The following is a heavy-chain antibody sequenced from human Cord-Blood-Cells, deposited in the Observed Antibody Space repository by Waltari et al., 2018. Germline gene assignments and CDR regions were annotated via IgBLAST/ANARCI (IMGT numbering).Heavy chain of an antibody. CDR3: ANTAGGGLGATDAFDI. CDR1: GFTFSSYA. Sequence: EVQLLESGGGLVQPGGSLRLSCAASGFTFSSYAMSWVRQSPGKGLEWVAAISGSGGSTYYADSVKGRFTIPRENSKTTLYLQMNSLRAEATAVYYCANTAGGGLGATDAFDIWGQGTMVTVSS. CDR2: ISGSGGST. D-gene: IGHD1-26*01. V-gene: IGHV3-23*01. J-gene: IGHJ3*02.